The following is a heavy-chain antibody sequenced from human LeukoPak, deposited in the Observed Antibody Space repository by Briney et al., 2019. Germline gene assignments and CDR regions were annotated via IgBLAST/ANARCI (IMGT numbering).Heavy chain of an antibody. CDR1: GGSISSGGYY. V-gene: IGHV4-31*03. D-gene: IGHD3-22*01. CDR2: IYYSGST. J-gene: IGHJ4*02. Sequence: SETLSLTCTVSGGSISSGGYYWSWIRQHPGKGLEWIGYIYYSGSTYYNPSLKSRVTISVDTSKNQFSLKLSSVTAADTAVYYCASGRVYYYDSSGYPSYYFDYWGQGTLVTVSS. CDR3: ASGRVYYYDSSGYPSYYFDY.